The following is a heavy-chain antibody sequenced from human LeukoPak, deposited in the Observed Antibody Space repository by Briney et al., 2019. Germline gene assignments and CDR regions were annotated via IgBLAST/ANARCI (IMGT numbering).Heavy chain of an antibody. CDR3: ARARQTKYCSGGSCYYFDY. Sequence: ASVNVSCKASGYTFTGYYMHWVRQAPGQGLEWMGWINPNSGGTNYAQNFQGRVTMTRDTSISTAYMELSRLRSDDTAVYYCARARQTKYCSGGSCYYFDYWGQGTLVTVSS. CDR2: INPNSGGT. D-gene: IGHD2-15*01. J-gene: IGHJ4*02. V-gene: IGHV1-2*02. CDR1: GYTFTGYY.